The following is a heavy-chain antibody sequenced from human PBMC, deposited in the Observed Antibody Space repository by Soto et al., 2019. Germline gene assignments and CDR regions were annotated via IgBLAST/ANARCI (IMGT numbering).Heavy chain of an antibody. Sequence: ASVKVSCKASGYTFTSYGISWVRQAPGQGLEWMGWISAYNGNTNYAQKLQGRVTMTTDTSTSTAYMELRSLRSDDTAVYYCASGTAYYDILTGYLDYWGQGTLVTVSS. CDR2: ISAYNGNT. D-gene: IGHD3-9*01. V-gene: IGHV1-18*04. CDR3: ASGTAYYDILTGYLDY. J-gene: IGHJ4*02. CDR1: GYTFTSYG.